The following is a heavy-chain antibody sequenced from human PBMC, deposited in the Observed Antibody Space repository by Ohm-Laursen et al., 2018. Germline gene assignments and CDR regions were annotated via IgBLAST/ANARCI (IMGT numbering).Heavy chain of an antibody. CDR2: IGGSGDST. D-gene: IGHD2-15*01. V-gene: IGHV3-23*01. CDR3: AKDLSAYYGGSL. J-gene: IGHJ4*02. CDR1: GFSFRSYA. Sequence: GSLRLSCAASGFSFRSYAMSWVRQAPGKGLEWVSAIGGSGDSTYYADSVKGRFTISRDNSKNTLYLQINSLRAEDTAVYYCAKDLSAYYGGSLWGQGTLVTVSS.